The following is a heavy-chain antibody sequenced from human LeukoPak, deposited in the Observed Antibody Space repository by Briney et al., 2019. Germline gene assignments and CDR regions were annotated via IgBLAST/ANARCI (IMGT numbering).Heavy chain of an antibody. CDR1: GYTFSGYY. Sequence: ASVTVSCKASGYTFSGYYMHWVRQAPGQGLEWMGWINPNSGGTNYAQKFQGRVTMTRDTSISTAYMELSRLRSDDTAVYYCEIWGPYDAFDIWGQGTMVTVSS. CDR3: EIWGPYDAFDI. J-gene: IGHJ3*02. V-gene: IGHV1-2*02. CDR2: INPNSGGT. D-gene: IGHD7-27*01.